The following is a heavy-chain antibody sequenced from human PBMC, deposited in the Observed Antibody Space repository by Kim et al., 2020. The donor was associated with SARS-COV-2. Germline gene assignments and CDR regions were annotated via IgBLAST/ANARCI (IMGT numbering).Heavy chain of an antibody. CDR2: IYYSGTT. J-gene: IGHJ4*02. CDR1: GDSIITNDW. D-gene: IGHD1-26*01. V-gene: IGHV4-4*02. Sequence: SETLSLTCDVSGDSIITNDWWSWVRQAPGKGLEWIGEIYYSGTTSYNPALKTRVTMSVDKSKNQFSLKLTSVTAADTATYYCAKQVGGVGSAVWGQGTLV. CDR3: AKQVGGVGSAV.